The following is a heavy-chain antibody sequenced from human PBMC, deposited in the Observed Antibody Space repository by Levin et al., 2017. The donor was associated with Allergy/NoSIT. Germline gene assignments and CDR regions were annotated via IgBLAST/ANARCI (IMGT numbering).Heavy chain of an antibody. Sequence: GGSLRLSCAASGFTFSSYGMTWVRQAPGKGLEWVANIKQDGSEKTYVDSVKGRFTISRDNAKNSLYLQMNSLRAEDTAVYYCGRVRGSYSFDSWGQGTLVTVSS. D-gene: IGHD1-26*01. CDR2: IKQDGSEK. CDR3: GRVRGSYSFDS. CDR1: GFTFSSYG. J-gene: IGHJ4*02. V-gene: IGHV3-7*01.